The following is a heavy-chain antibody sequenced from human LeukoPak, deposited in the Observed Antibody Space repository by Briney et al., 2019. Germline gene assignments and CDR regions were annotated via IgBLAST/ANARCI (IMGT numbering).Heavy chain of an antibody. CDR2: IYTSGST. V-gene: IGHV4-4*07. D-gene: IGHD3-3*01. Sequence: SETLSLTCTVSGGSISSYYWSWIRQPAGKGLEWIGRIYTSGSTNYNPSLKSRVTISVDTSKNQFSLKLSSVTAADTAVYYCARGGYDFWSPDYMDVWGKGTTVTVSS. CDR3: ARGGYDFWSPDYMDV. CDR1: GGSISSYY. J-gene: IGHJ6*03.